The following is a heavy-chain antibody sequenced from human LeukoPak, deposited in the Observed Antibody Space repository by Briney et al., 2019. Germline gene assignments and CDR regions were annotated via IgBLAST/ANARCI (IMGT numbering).Heavy chain of an antibody. J-gene: IGHJ4*02. Sequence: ASVKVSCKASGYTFTGYHIHWVRQAPGQGLEWMGRINPNSGDTNYAQNFQGRVTMTRDTSINTAYMELSSLRSEDTAVYYCARSLTPSYYYDSSGYSPLDYWGQGTLVTVSS. CDR1: GYTFTGYH. V-gene: IGHV1-2*06. D-gene: IGHD3-22*01. CDR2: INPNSGDT. CDR3: ARSLTPSYYYDSSGYSPLDY.